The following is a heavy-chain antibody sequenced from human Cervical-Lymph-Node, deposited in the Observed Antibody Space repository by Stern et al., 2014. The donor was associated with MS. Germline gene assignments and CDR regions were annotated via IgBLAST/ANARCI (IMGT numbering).Heavy chain of an antibody. J-gene: IGHJ4*02. D-gene: IGHD6-19*01. CDR2: ISYDGSNK. V-gene: IGHV3-30*18. CDR1: GFTFSSYG. CDR3: AKEGTPLYSSGWYFDY. Sequence: VQLVESGGGVVQPGRSLRLSCAASGFTFSSYGMHWVRQAPGKGLEWVAVISYDGSNKYYADSVKGRFTISRDNSKNTLYLQMNSLRAEDTAVYYCAKEGTPLYSSGWYFDYWGQGTLVTVSS.